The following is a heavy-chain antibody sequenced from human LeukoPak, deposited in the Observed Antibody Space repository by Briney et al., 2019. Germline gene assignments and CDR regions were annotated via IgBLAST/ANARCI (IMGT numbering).Heavy chain of an antibody. CDR1: GDSFTSYW. J-gene: IGHJ5*02. D-gene: IGHD3-22*01. V-gene: IGHV5-51*01. CDR3: ARPLDYYDSRGVGWFDP. Sequence: GESLKISCKGSGDSFTSYWIGWGRQMPGKALEGMGIIYPGDSDTRYSPSFQGQVTISADKSISTAYLQWSSLKASDTAMYYCARPLDYYDSRGVGWFDPWGQGTLVTISS. CDR2: IYPGDSDT.